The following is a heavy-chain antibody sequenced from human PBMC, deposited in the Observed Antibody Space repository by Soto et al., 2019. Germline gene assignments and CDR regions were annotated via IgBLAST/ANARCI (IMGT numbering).Heavy chain of an antibody. V-gene: IGHV3-66*01. CDR1: GFTFSSYW. CDR3: ARDPRDLRFLETNDAFDI. D-gene: IGHD3-3*01. Sequence: GGSLRLSCAASGFTFSSYWMHWVRQAPGRGLVWVSVIYSGGSTYYADSVKGRFTISRDNSKNTLYLQMNSLRAEDTAVYYCARDPRDLRFLETNDAFDIWGQGTMVTVSS. J-gene: IGHJ3*02. CDR2: IYSGGST.